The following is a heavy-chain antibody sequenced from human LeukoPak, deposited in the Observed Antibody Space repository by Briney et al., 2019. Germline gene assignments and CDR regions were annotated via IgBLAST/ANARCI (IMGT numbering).Heavy chain of an antibody. D-gene: IGHD3-10*01. CDR3: ARARGGSGSYLRFDY. CDR1: GYTFTSYY. J-gene: IGHJ4*02. Sequence: GASVKVSCKASGYTFTSYYMHWVRQAPGQGLEWMGIINPSGGSTSYAQKFQGRVTMTRDTSTSTAYMELSSLRSEDTAVYYCARARGGSGSYLRFDYWGQGTLVTVSS. CDR2: INPSGGST. V-gene: IGHV1-46*01.